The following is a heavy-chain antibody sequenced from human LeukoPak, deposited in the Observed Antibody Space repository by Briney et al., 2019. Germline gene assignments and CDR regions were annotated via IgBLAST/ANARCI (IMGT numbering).Heavy chain of an antibody. D-gene: IGHD3-22*01. Sequence: PSETLSLTCTVSGGSISSYYWSWIRQPAGKGLEWIGRIYTSGSTNYNPSLKSRVTMSVDTSKNQFSLKLSSVTAADTAVYYCARGPPDYYDSSGYYVPLYYFDYWGQGTLVTVSS. CDR1: GGSISSYY. CDR2: IYTSGST. J-gene: IGHJ4*02. V-gene: IGHV4-4*07. CDR3: ARGPPDYYDSSGYYVPLYYFDY.